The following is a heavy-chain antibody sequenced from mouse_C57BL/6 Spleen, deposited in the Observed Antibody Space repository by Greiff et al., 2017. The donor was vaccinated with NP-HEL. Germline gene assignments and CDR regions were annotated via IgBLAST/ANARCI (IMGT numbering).Heavy chain of an antibody. CDR3: ARGGLDAAKDY. Sequence: VQLQQSGAELVRPGTSVTVSCKASGYAFTNYLIEWVKQRPGQGLAWIGVINPGSGGTNSNEKFKGQATLTADKSSSTAYMQLRSLTSEDSAVYFSARGGLDAAKDYWGQGTSVTVSS. CDR1: GYAFTNYL. CDR2: INPGSGGT. D-gene: IGHD2-4*01. J-gene: IGHJ4*01. V-gene: IGHV1-54*01.